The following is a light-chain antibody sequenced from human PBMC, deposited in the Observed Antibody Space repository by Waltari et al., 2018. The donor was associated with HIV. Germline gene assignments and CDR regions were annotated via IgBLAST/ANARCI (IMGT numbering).Light chain of an antibody. CDR2: KAS. Sequence: DIQMTQSPSALSASVGDRITITCRASQSISTWLAWYQPKPGKAPKILVYKASSLESGVPPRFSGSGSGTEFTLTINNLQPDDFATYYCQQYNTSSPWTFGQGTKVDI. V-gene: IGKV1-5*03. J-gene: IGKJ1*01. CDR3: QQYNTSSPWT. CDR1: QSISTW.